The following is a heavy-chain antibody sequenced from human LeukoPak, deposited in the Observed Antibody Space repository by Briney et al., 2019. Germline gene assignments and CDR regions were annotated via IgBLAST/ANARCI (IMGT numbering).Heavy chain of an antibody. J-gene: IGHJ4*02. CDR2: IYYSGTT. V-gene: IGHV4-39*07. Sequence: PSETLSLTCTVSGGSISTSGYYWGWSRQPPGKGLEWIGTIYYSGTTNYNPSLKRRVAMSVDTSKNQFSLKLSSVTAADTAVYYCARGSYYDYWGQGTLVTVSS. CDR3: ARGSYYDY. CDR1: GGSISTSGYY. D-gene: IGHD1-26*01.